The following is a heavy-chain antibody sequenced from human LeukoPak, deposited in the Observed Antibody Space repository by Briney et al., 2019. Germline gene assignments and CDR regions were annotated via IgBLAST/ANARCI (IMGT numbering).Heavy chain of an antibody. D-gene: IGHD6-13*01. J-gene: IGHJ4*02. CDR2: INSDGSTT. Sequence: GGSLRLSCAASGFTFSSYWMLWFRQAPGKGLVGSSRINSDGSTTIYADSVTGRFTISRDNAKNTLYLQMNSLRAEDTAVYYCARDTAPRAAAGVDYWGQGTLVTVSS. CDR1: GFTFSSYW. V-gene: IGHV3-74*01. CDR3: ARDTAPRAAAGVDY.